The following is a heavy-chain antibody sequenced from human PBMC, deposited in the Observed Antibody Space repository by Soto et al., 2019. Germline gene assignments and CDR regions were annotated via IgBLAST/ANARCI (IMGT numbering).Heavy chain of an antibody. Sequence: QLVESGGGVVQPGRSLRLSCAASGFTFSSYALHWVRQAPGKGLEGVAIISSDGSKKYYADSVKGRFTVSIDNSKNTLYLQMNGLSAEDTAVYYSPRDEYYDPSGPPFDYWGQGSLLTASS. V-gene: IGHV3-30-3*01. CDR1: GFTFSSYA. CDR3: PRDEYYDPSGPPFDY. J-gene: IGHJ4*02. CDR2: ISSDGSKK. D-gene: IGHD3-22*01.